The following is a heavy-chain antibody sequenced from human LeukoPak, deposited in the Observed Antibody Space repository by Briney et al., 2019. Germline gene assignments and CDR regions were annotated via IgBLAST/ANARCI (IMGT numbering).Heavy chain of an antibody. CDR2: IYPGDSDT. CDR1: GYSFTSYW. Sequence: GESLKISCKGSGYSFTSYWIGWVRQMPGKGLEWMGIIYPGDSDTRYSPSFQGQVTISADRSISTTYLQWSSLKASDTAMYYCTRPLDAVAGTSSDYWGQGTLVTVSS. V-gene: IGHV5-51*01. CDR3: TRPLDAVAGTSSDY. D-gene: IGHD6-19*01. J-gene: IGHJ4*02.